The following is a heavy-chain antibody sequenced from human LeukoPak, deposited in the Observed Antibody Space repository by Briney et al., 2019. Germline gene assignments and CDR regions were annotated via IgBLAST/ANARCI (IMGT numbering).Heavy chain of an antibody. J-gene: IGHJ6*03. CDR1: GGTFSSYA. V-gene: IGHV1-69*13. Sequence: ASVKVSCKASGGTFSSYAISWVRQAPGQGLEWMGGIIPIFGTANYAQKFQGRVAITADESTSTAYMELSSLRSEDTAVYYCAKDDGYYYGSGSHYYMDVWGKGTTVTVSS. CDR2: IIPIFGTA. D-gene: IGHD3-10*01. CDR3: AKDDGYYYGSGSHYYMDV.